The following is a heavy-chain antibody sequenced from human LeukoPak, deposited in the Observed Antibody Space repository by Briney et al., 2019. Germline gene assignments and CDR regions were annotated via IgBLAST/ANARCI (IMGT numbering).Heavy chain of an antibody. CDR2: ISYDGSNK. CDR1: GFTVSSNY. Sequence: PGGSLRLSCAASGFTVSSNYMSWVRQTPGKGLEWVALISYDGSNKYYADSVKGRFTISRDNSKNTLYLQMDSLRAEDTAVYYCAKDRSGMGYYFDFWGQGTLVTVSS. J-gene: IGHJ4*02. V-gene: IGHV3-30*18. D-gene: IGHD1-26*01. CDR3: AKDRSGMGYYFDF.